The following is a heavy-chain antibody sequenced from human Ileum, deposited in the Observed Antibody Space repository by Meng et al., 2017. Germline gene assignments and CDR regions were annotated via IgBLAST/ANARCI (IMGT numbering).Heavy chain of an antibody. CDR2: ISHSGST. J-gene: IGHJ6*02. D-gene: IGHD2-2*01. CDR3: ARGVYCSSTSCYWGMDV. V-gene: IGHV4-34*01. CDR1: GGPFSGYY. Sequence: QVQLQQWGAGLLKPSETLSLTCAVHGGPFSGYYWSWIRQPPGKGLDWIGEISHSGSTNYNPSLKSRVTISVDTSKNQFSLKLSSVTAADTAVYYCARGVYCSSTSCYWGMDVWGQGTTVTVSS.